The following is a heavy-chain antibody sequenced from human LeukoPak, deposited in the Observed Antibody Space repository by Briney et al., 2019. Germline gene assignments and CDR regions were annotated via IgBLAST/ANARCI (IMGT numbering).Heavy chain of an antibody. J-gene: IGHJ4*02. CDR1: GYTFISYQ. CDR2: INPTGGST. Sequence: ASVKVSCKASGYTFISYQMHWVRQASGQGLEWMGIINPTGGSTSHAQKFQGRVTMTRDTSTSTVYMELSSLRSEDTAVYYCARKGSSSCFDYWGQGTLVTVSS. V-gene: IGHV1-46*01. CDR3: ARKGSSSCFDY. D-gene: IGHD6-6*01.